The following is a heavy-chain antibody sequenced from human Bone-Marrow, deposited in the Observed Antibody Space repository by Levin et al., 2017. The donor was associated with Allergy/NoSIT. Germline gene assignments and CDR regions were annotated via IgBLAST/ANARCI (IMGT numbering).Heavy chain of an antibody. V-gene: IGHV3-11*01. CDR3: ARDGGLIDY. J-gene: IGHJ4*02. CDR1: GFVFSDYY. Sequence: LSLTCAASGFVFSDYYMSWVRQAPGKGLEWVAYISKDSYRKYYADSVRGRFTISRDNSENSLYLQMSSLTAADTAVYYCARDGGLIDYWGQGTLVTVSS. CDR2: ISKDSYRK. D-gene: IGHD3-16*01.